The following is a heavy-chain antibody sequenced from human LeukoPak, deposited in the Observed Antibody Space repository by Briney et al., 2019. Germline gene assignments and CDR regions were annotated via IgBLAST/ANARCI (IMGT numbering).Heavy chain of an antibody. J-gene: IGHJ3*02. CDR2: ISYNGSNK. Sequence: GGSLRLSCAASGFTFSSYAMHWVRQAPGKGLEWVAVISYNGSNKYYADSVKGRSTISRDNSKNTLYLQMNSLRAEDTAVYYCASTYDSSGAIWGQGTMVTVSS. V-gene: IGHV3-30*04. CDR1: GFTFSSYA. D-gene: IGHD3-22*01. CDR3: ASTYDSSGAI.